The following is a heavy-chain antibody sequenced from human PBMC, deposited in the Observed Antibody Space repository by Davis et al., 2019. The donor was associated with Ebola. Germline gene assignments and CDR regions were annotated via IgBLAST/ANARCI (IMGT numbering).Heavy chain of an antibody. CDR2: IYYSGST. J-gene: IGHJ4*02. D-gene: IGHD6-13*01. Sequence: SETLSLTCTVSGGSISSYYWSWIRQPPGKGLEWIGYIYYSGSTNYNPSLKSRVTKSVDTSKNQFSLKLSSVTAADTAVYYCARVQGSSWADYWGQGTLVTVSS. V-gene: IGHV4-59*01. CDR1: GGSISSYY. CDR3: ARVQGSSWADY.